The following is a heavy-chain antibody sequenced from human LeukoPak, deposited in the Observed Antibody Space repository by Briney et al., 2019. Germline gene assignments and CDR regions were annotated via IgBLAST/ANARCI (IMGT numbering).Heavy chain of an antibody. D-gene: IGHD4-17*01. CDR2: ISSSSSYI. J-gene: IGHJ3*02. CDR3: ARAVYGFDAFDI. V-gene: IGHV3-21*01. CDR1: GFTFSSYS. Sequence: PGGSLRLSCADSGFTFSSYSMNWVRQAPEKGLEWVSSISSSSSYIYYADSVKGRFTISRDNAKNSLYLQMNSLRAEDTAVYYCARAVYGFDAFDIWGQGTMVTVSS.